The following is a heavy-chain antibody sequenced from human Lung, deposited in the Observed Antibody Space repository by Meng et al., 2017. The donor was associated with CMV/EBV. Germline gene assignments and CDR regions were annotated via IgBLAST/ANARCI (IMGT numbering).Heavy chain of an antibody. CDR3: ASFDHIPRRNYFDY. D-gene: IGHD2-21*01. CDR1: GGSMSSGNYY. CDR2: IHHSGSA. V-gene: IGHV4-30-4*01. J-gene: IGHJ4*02. Sequence: QGHLQESGPGLVEPSQTLSLTCTVSGGSMSSGNYYWSWIRQPPGKGLEWIGYIHHSGSAYYNPSLKSRVSISVDTSKNQFSLNLNSMTAADTAVYYCASFDHIPRRNYFDYWGQGTLVTVPS.